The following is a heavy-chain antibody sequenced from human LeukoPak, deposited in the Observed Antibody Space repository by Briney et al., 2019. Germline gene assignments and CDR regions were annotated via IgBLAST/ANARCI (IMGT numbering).Heavy chain of an antibody. V-gene: IGHV1-3*01. CDR2: INAGNGNT. D-gene: IGHD6-19*01. CDR3: ATEAVACTGGFDY. J-gene: IGHJ4*02. Sequence: ASVKVSCKASGYTFTSYAMHWVRQAPGQRLEWMGWINAGNGNTKYSQKFQGRVTITADESTSTAYMELSSLRSEDTAVYYCATEAVACTGGFDYWGQGTLVTVSS. CDR1: GYTFTSYA.